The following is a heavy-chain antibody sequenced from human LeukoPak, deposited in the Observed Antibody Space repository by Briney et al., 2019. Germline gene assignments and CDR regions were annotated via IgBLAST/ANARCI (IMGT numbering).Heavy chain of an antibody. Sequence: ASVKVSCKASGGTFISYAISWGRQAPGQGVEWMGGIILIFGTANYAQKFQGRGTITADKSTSTAYLELSSLRSEDTAVYYCARGAGDIVVVPAAWSPYFDYWGQGTLVTVSS. D-gene: IGHD2-2*01. J-gene: IGHJ4*02. CDR3: ARGAGDIVVVPAAWSPYFDY. V-gene: IGHV1-69*06. CDR1: GGTFISYA. CDR2: IILIFGTA.